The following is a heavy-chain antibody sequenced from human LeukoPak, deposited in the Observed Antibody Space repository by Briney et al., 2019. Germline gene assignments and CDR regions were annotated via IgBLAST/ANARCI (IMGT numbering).Heavy chain of an antibody. CDR2: IGSSSSYI. CDR3: ARGVLYDFWSGYYPPDY. CDR1: GFTFSSYS. V-gene: IGHV3-21*01. D-gene: IGHD3-3*01. Sequence: PGGSLRLSCAASGFTFSSYSMNWVRQAPGKGLEWVSSIGSSSSYIYYADSVKGRFTISRDNAKNSLYLQMNSLRAEGTAVYYCARGVLYDFWSGYYPPDYWGQGTLVTVSS. J-gene: IGHJ4*02.